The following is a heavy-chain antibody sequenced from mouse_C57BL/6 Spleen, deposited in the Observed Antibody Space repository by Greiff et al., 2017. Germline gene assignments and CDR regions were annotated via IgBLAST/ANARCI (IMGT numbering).Heavy chain of an antibody. CDR2: IDPSDSYT. CDR1: GYTFTSYW. Sequence: QVQLQQPGAELVRPGTSVKLSCKASGYTFTSYWMHWVKQRPGQGLEWIGVIDPSDSYTNYNQKFKGKATLTVDTSSSTAYMQLSSLTSEDSAVYYCARGAYDRYAMDYWGQGTSVTVSS. J-gene: IGHJ4*01. D-gene: IGHD6-5*01. CDR3: ARGAYDRYAMDY. V-gene: IGHV1-59*01.